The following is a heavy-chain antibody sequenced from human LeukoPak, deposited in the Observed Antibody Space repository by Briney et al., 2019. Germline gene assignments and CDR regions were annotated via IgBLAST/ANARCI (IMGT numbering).Heavy chain of an antibody. CDR1: GGTFSSYA. CDR3: ARALHTMDPFDY. J-gene: IGHJ4*02. CDR2: IIPIFGTA. Sequence: SVKVSCKASGGTFSSYAISWVRQVPGQGLEWMGGIIPIFGTANYAQKFQGRVTITTDESTSTAYMELSSLRSEDTAVYYCARALHTMDPFDYWGQGTLVTVSS. D-gene: IGHD5-24*01. V-gene: IGHV1-69*05.